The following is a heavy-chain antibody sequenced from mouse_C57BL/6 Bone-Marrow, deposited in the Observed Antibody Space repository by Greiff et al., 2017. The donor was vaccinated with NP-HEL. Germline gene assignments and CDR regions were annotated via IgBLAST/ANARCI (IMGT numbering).Heavy chain of an antibody. D-gene: IGHD4-1*01. CDR3: ARRGTGTDYFDY. CDR2: INPSTGGT. J-gene: IGHJ2*01. CDR1: GYSFTGYY. V-gene: IGHV1-42*01. Sequence: VQLKESGPELVKPGASVKISCKASGYSFTGYYMNWVKQSPEKSLEWIGEINPSTGGTTYNQKFKAKATLTVDKSSSTAYMQLKSLTSEDSAVYYCARRGTGTDYFDYWGQGTTLTVSS.